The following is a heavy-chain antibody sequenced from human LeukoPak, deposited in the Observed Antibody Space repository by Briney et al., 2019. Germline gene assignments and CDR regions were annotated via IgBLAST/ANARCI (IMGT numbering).Heavy chain of an antibody. CDR3: ARPQRSSAPGWFDP. CDR2: TYYRSKWYN. CDR1: GDSVSNNSTA. D-gene: IGHD2-2*01. V-gene: IGHV6-1*01. J-gene: IGHJ5*02. Sequence: SQTLSLTCAISGDSVSNNSTAWDWIRQSPSRGLEWLGRTYYRSKWYNDYEVFVKSRITINPDTSKNQFSLQLNSVTPDDTAVYYCARPQRSSAPGWFDPWGQGTLVTVSS.